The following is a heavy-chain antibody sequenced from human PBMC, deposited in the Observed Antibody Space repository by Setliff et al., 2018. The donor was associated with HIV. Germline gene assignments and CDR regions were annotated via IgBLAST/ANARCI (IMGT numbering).Heavy chain of an antibody. CDR3: AKYRDYGDRGDAFDI. CDR1: GGTFSSYA. Sequence: SVKVSCKASGGTFSSYAISWVRQAPGQGLEWMGGFIPIFGTASYAQKSQGRVTITADESTSTAYMELSSLRSEDTAVYYCAKYRDYGDRGDAFDIWGQGTMVTVSS. CDR2: FIPIFGTA. D-gene: IGHD4-17*01. V-gene: IGHV1-69*13. J-gene: IGHJ3*02.